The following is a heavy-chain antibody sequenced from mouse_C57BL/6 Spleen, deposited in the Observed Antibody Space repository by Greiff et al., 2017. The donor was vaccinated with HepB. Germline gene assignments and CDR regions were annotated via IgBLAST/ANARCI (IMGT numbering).Heavy chain of an antibody. D-gene: IGHD2-5*01. J-gene: IGHJ3*01. CDR2: IWSGGST. CDR3: ASPYYSNYSWFAY. Sequence: VQLKESGPGLVQPSQSLSITCTVSGFSLTSYGVHWVRQSPGKGLEWLGVIWSGGSTDYNAAFISRLSISKDNSKSQVFFKMNSLQADDTAIYYCASPYYSNYSWFAYWGQGTLVTVSA. CDR1: GFSLTSYG. V-gene: IGHV2-2*01.